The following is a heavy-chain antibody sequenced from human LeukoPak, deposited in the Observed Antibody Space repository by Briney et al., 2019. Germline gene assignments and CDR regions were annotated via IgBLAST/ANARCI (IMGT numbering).Heavy chain of an antibody. CDR3: ARDLKAYSGMDV. CDR1: GFTFTSYS. J-gene: IGHJ6*02. CDR2: ISSSSSYI. Sequence: GGSLRLSCAASGFTFTSYSMNWVRQAPGKGLEWVSSISSSSSYIYYADSVKGRFTISRDNAKNSLYLQMNSLRAEDTAVYYCARDLKAYSGMDVWGQGTTGTVSS. V-gene: IGHV3-21*01.